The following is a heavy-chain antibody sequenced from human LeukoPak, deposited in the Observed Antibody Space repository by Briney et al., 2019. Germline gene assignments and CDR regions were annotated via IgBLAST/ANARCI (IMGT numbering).Heavy chain of an antibody. CDR2: INPNSGGT. J-gene: IGHJ3*02. CDR1: GYTFTGYY. Sequence: ASVKVSCKASGYTFTGYYMHWVRQAPGQGLEWMGWINPNSGGTNYAQKFQGRVTMTRDTSISTAYMDLSRLRSDDTAVYYCARAISDYYDSSGAYYIWGQGTMVTVSS. D-gene: IGHD3-22*01. V-gene: IGHV1-2*02. CDR3: ARAISDYYDSSGAYYI.